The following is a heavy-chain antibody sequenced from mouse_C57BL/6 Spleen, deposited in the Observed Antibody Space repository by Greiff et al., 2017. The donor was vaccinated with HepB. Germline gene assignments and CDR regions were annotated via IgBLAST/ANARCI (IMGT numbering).Heavy chain of an antibody. CDR2: INPSSGYT. CDR3: ARDEDAMDY. J-gene: IGHJ4*01. CDR1: GYTFTSYW. V-gene: IGHV1-7*01. Sequence: QVQLQQSGAELAKPGASVKLSCKASGYTFTSYWMHWVKQRPGQGLEWIGYINPSSGYTKYNQKFKDKATLTADKSSRPAYMQLSSLTYEDSAVYYCARDEDAMDYWGQGTSVTVSS.